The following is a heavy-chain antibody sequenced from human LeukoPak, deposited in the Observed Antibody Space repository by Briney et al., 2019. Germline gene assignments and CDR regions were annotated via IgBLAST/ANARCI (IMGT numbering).Heavy chain of an antibody. D-gene: IGHD5/OR15-5a*01. J-gene: IGHJ3*02. Sequence: SVKVSCKASGGAFSSYAISWVRQAPGQGLEWMGGIIPIFGTASYAQKFQGRVTVTADESTSTAYMELSSLRSEDTAVYYCARDQSSVDAFDIWGQGTMVTVSS. CDR2: IIPIFGTA. CDR3: ARDQSSVDAFDI. V-gene: IGHV1-69*13. CDR1: GGAFSSYA.